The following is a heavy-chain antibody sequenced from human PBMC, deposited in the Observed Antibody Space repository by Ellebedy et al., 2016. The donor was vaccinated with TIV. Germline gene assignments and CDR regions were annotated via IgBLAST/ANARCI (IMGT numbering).Heavy chain of an antibody. D-gene: IGHD3-3*01. J-gene: IGHJ5*02. Sequence: MPSETLSLTCTVSGGSISSSSYYWGWIRQPPGKGLEWIGSIYYSGSTYYNPSLKSRVTISVDTSKNQFSLKLSSVTAADTAVYYCARAYYDFWSGYYTHNWFDPWGQGTLVTVSS. CDR2: IYYSGST. CDR3: ARAYYDFWSGYYTHNWFDP. V-gene: IGHV4-39*01. CDR1: GGSISSSSYY.